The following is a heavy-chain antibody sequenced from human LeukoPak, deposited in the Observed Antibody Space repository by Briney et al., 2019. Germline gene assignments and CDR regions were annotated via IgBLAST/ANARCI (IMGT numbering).Heavy chain of an antibody. J-gene: IGHJ4*02. Sequence: SETPSLTCTVSGDSISNYFWSWIRQPPGKGLEWIGSIYYSGSTYYNPSLKSRVTISVDTSKNQFSLKLSSVTAADTAVYYCARVKAAAGTLYFDCWGQGTLVTVSS. CDR1: GDSISNYF. CDR3: ARVKAAAGTLYFDC. D-gene: IGHD6-13*01. V-gene: IGHV4-59*01. CDR2: IYYSGST.